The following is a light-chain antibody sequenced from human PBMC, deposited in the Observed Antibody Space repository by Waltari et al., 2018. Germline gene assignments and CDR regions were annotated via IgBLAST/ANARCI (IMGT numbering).Light chain of an antibody. V-gene: IGKV3-20*01. CDR3: QQYGDSPPIT. Sequence: EIGLTKPHGPLPWPPGEGPPPPCRASHTVSGSHLAWYQRKPGHAPRLLIYGASYRATGIPDRFSGSGSGTDFTLTINRLEPEDFAVYFCQQYGDSPPITFGQGTRLEIK. J-gene: IGKJ5*01. CDR1: HTVSGSH. CDR2: GAS.